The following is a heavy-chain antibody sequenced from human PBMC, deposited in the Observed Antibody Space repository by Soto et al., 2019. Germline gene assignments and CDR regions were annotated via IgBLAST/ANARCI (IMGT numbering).Heavy chain of an antibody. CDR1: GFTFSSYA. V-gene: IGHV3-23*01. D-gene: IGHD2-15*01. Sequence: EVQLLESGGGLVQPGGSLRLSCAASGFTFSSYAMSWVRQAPGKGLEWVSGISGNGGSTYYADSVKGRFTISRDNSKNTLYMQMNSLRAEDTAVYHCAQNAGYSPLTATFDYWGQGTLVTVSS. CDR3: AQNAGYSPLTATFDY. CDR2: ISGNGGST. J-gene: IGHJ4*02.